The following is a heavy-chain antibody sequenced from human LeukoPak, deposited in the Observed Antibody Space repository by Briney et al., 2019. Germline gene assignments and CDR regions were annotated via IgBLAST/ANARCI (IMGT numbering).Heavy chain of an antibody. CDR2: IIPIFGTA. Sequence: SVKVSCKASGGTFSSYAIGWVRQAPGQGLEWMGGIIPIFGTANYAQKFQGRVTITADESTSTAYMELNSLRAEDTAVYYCAKQLGYCSDGSCYFPYWGQGTLVTVSS. J-gene: IGHJ4*02. CDR1: GGTFSSYA. V-gene: IGHV1-69*01. CDR3: AKQLGYCSDGSCYFPY. D-gene: IGHD2-15*01.